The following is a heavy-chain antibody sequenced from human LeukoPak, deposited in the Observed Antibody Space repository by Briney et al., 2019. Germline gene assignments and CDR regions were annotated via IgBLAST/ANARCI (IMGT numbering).Heavy chain of an antibody. CDR3: AREVGGGASGQ. V-gene: IGHV3-66*01. D-gene: IGHD3-16*01. CDR2: IYSDGTI. J-gene: IGHJ4*02. CDR1: GFTFSSYS. Sequence: HTGGSLRLSCAASGFTFSSYSMSWVRQVPGKGLEWVSVIYSDGTISYADSVKGRFTISRDNSENTLYLQMNSLRVEDTAVYYCAREVGGGASGQWGQGTLVTVSS.